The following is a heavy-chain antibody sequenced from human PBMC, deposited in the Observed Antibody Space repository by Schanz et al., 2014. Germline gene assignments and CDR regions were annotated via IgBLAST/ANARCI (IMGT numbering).Heavy chain of an antibody. J-gene: IGHJ4*02. CDR2: IGYIGDT. CDR1: GFTLSNSD. D-gene: IGHD3-10*01. Sequence: EVQLLESGGGLVQPGGSLRLSCAASGFTLSNSDMHWVRQGTGKGLEWVSTIGYIGDTYYPDSVKGRFTVSRDSGQNSLYLQMNSLRAGDTAVYYCARVPYGSGSYWDYWGQGTLVTVSS. V-gene: IGHV3-13*01. CDR3: ARVPYGSGSYWDY.